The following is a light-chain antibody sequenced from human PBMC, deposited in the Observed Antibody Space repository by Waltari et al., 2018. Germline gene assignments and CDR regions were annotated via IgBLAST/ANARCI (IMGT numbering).Light chain of an antibody. J-gene: IGKJ1*01. Sequence: DIQMTQPPSTLSASVGDIVPLTCRASQSISTWLAWYQQKPGRAPKLLIYKASSLESGVPSRFSGSGSGTEFTLTISSLQPDDFATYYCQQYSSFPRTFGQGTKVEIK. CDR1: QSISTW. CDR2: KAS. CDR3: QQYSSFPRT. V-gene: IGKV1-5*03.